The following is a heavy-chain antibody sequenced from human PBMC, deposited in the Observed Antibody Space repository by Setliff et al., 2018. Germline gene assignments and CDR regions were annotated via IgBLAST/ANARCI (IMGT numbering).Heavy chain of an antibody. Sequence: GGSLRLSCAASGFTFKSYGMHWVRQAPGKGLEWVAVIWYDGSEKYYVDSVKGRFTISRDNAKNSLDLQMNNLRDEDTAVYYCARDRWKVIVNRGDDAFDLWGQGTMVTVSS. CDR2: IWYDGSEK. V-gene: IGHV3-33*01. CDR3: ARDRWKVIVNRGDDAFDL. J-gene: IGHJ3*01. D-gene: IGHD3-22*01. CDR1: GFTFKSYG.